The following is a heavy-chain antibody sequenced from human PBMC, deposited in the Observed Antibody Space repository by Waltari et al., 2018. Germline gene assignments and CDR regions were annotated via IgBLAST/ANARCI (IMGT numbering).Heavy chain of an antibody. CDR3: ARDGAGYSSSYYMDV. Sequence: EVQLVESGGGLVQPGGSLRLSCAASGFTFSSHRLNWFRQAPGQGLEWVSYISSSSSTIYYADSVKGRFTISRDNAKNSLYLQMNSLRAEDTAVYYCARDGAGYSSSYYMDVWGKGTTVTVSS. D-gene: IGHD6-13*01. J-gene: IGHJ6*03. V-gene: IGHV3-48*04. CDR1: GFTFSSHR. CDR2: ISSSSSTI.